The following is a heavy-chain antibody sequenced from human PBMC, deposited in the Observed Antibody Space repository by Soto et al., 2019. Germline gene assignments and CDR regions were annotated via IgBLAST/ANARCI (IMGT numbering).Heavy chain of an antibody. D-gene: IGHD3-22*01. V-gene: IGHV4-31*03. CDR3: ARDSKSDTSGYPPWFAP. J-gene: IGHJ5*02. CDR1: VASISSGGYY. Sequence: QVHLQESGPGLVKPSQTLSLTCTVSVASISSGGYYWSWIRQHPGEGLEWIGYIYYSGSTSYNPSLKSRVTISVDTSKNQFSLKLSSVTDADTAVYYCARDSKSDTSGYPPWFAPWGQGTLVTVSS. CDR2: IYYSGST.